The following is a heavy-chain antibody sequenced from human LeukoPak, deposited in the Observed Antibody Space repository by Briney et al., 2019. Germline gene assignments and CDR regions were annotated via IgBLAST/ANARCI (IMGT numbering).Heavy chain of an antibody. V-gene: IGHV3-23*01. CDR2: IGSDNKP. CDR3: AKDLGRYRNNFFDY. CDR1: GFTFSAYA. J-gene: IGHJ4*02. D-gene: IGHD1-26*01. Sequence: PGGSLRLSCEASGFTFSAYAMTWVRQAPGKGLEWVSSIGSDNKPHYSESVKGRFTISRDDSKNTLYLQMNSLRADDTAVYYCAKDLGRYRNNFFDYWGQGNLVTVSS.